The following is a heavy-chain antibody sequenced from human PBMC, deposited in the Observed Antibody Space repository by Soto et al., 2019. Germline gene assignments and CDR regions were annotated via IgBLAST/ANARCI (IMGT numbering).Heavy chain of an antibody. Sequence: LSLTCAVYGGSLSGYYWSWIRQPPGKGLEWIGEINHSGSTNYNPSLKSRVTISVDTSKDQFSLKLSSVTAADTAVYYCARGRVRYYDSSGYPFDYWGQGTLVTVSS. D-gene: IGHD3-22*01. CDR3: ARGRVRYYDSSGYPFDY. V-gene: IGHV4-34*01. CDR2: INHSGST. J-gene: IGHJ4*02. CDR1: GGSLSGYY.